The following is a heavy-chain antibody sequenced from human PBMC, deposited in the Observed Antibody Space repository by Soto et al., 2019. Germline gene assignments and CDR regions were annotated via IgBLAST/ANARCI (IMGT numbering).Heavy chain of an antibody. CDR1: GYTFTKYY. V-gene: IGHV1-2*06. CDR2: INPNTGGT. D-gene: IGHD2-21*02. Sequence: ASVKVSCKASGYTFTKYYVLWVRQAPGQGLEWVGRINPNTGGTNYAQKFQDRVTMTRDTSITTAYMELSRLRSDDTAVYYCARQLAYCGGDCYTEPIDYWGQGTQVTVSA. J-gene: IGHJ4*02. CDR3: ARQLAYCGGDCYTEPIDY.